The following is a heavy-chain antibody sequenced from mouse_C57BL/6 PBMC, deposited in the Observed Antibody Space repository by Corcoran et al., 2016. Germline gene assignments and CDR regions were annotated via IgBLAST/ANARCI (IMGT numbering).Heavy chain of an antibody. CDR2: INPNNGGT. CDR1: GYTFTDYY. CDR3: ARRDSSGYVPWFVY. Sequence: EVQLQQSGPELVKPGASVKISCKASGYTFTDYYMNWVKQSHGKSLEWIGDINPNNGGTSYNQKFKGKATLTVDKSSSTAYMERRSLTSEESAGYYCARRDSSGYVPWFVYGAPGTLVTVSA. J-gene: IGHJ3*01. D-gene: IGHD3-2*02. V-gene: IGHV1-26*01.